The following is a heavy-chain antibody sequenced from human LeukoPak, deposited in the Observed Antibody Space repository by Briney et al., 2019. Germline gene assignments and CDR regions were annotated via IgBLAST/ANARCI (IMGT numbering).Heavy chain of an antibody. D-gene: IGHD6-13*01. Sequence: SETLSLTCTVSGGSISSYYWSWIRQPPGKGLEWIGYIYYSGSTNYNPSLKSRVTISVDTSKNQFSLKLSSVTVADTAVYYCAREIQGWVAFAIAAAGKGGYYYYYMDVWGKGTTVTVSS. CDR1: GGSISSYY. J-gene: IGHJ6*03. V-gene: IGHV4-59*01. CDR3: AREIQGWVAFAIAAAGKGGYYYYYMDV. CDR2: IYYSGST.